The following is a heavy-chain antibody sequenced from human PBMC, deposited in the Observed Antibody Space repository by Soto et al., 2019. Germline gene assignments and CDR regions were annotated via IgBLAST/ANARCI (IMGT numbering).Heavy chain of an antibody. CDR2: IYYSGST. V-gene: IGHV4-39*01. D-gene: IGHD3-3*01. CDR3: ARGGAEWLTNMDV. Sequence: SETLSLTCTVSGGSISSSSYYWGWIRQPPGKGLEWIGSIYYSGSTYYNPSLKSRVTISVDTSKNQFPLKLSSVTAADTAVYYCARGGAEWLTNMDVWGQGTTVTVSS. CDR1: GGSISSSSYY. J-gene: IGHJ6*02.